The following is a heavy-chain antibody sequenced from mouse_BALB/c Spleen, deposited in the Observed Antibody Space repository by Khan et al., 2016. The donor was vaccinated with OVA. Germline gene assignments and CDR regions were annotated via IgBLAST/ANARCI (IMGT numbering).Heavy chain of an antibody. CDR2: INTYTGQP. CDR3: ARAPYCSDGLDN. D-gene: IGHD2-3*01. V-gene: IGHV9-3-1*01. Sequence: QIQLVQSGPELKKPAETVKISCKASGHTFTKYGMNWVKQAPGKDLKGMGWINTYTGQPTYADDFNGRFSFSLETSASTAYLQINNLNNEDTATYIAARAPYCSDGLDNWGQGTTVTVSS. J-gene: IGHJ4*01. CDR1: GHTFTKYG.